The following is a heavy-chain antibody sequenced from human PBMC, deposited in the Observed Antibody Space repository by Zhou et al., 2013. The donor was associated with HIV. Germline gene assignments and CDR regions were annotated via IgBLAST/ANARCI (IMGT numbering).Heavy chain of an antibody. CDR1: GYTLADLA. CDR3: ARAPPPPNYSDGFVVGGSLDV. J-gene: IGHJ3*01. V-gene: IGHV1-24*01. D-gene: IGHD6-19*01. Sequence: QVQLLQSGAEVKPPGASVKVSCKVFGYTLADLAIHWVRLPPGQGLEWMGGFDPEDVMTVYAQKFEGRVILTQDASSDTAYMSMTSLTYDDTAVYFCARAPPPPNYSDGFVVGGSLDVWGPGDKGHCLF. CDR2: FDPEDVMT.